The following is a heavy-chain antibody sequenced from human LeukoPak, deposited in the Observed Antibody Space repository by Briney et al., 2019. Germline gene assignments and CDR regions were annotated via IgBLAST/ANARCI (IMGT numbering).Heavy chain of an antibody. V-gene: IGHV3-23*01. D-gene: IGHD3-22*01. CDR2: ISGNGGGT. CDR1: GITLTNYG. Sequence: PGGSLRLSCAVSGITLTNYGMGWVRQAPGRGLEWVAGISGNGGGTNYADSVKGRFTISRDSPKNTLYLQMNRLRAEDTAVYFCAKRGVVIRVILVGFHKEAYYFDSWGRGALVTVSS. J-gene: IGHJ4*02. CDR3: AKRGVVIRVILVGFHKEAYYFDS.